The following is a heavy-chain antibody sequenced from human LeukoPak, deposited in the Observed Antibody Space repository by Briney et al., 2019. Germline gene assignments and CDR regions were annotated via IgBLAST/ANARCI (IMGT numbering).Heavy chain of an antibody. CDR3: AKGQQWLVLGYY. V-gene: IGHV3-74*01. CDR2: INSDGTTT. J-gene: IGHJ4*02. D-gene: IGHD6-19*01. Sequence: GGSLRLSCAASGFSFSNSWMHWVRQAPGKGLVWVSRINSDGTTTYYADSVKGRFTISRVNAKNTLYLQMNSLRAEDTAVYYCAKGQQWLVLGYYWGQGTLVTVSS. CDR1: GFSFSNSW.